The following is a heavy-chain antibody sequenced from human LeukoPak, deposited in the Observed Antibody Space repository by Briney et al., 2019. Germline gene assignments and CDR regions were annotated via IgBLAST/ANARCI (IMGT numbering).Heavy chain of an antibody. CDR1: GYTFTDDY. CDR2: INPDSGFK. D-gene: IGHD3-16*01. Sequence: ASVTVSCKASGYTFTDDYMHWVRQAPGQGLEFMGWINPDSGFKNYAQKFKGRVTMTRDTSISTAYLEVRSLTSDDTAVYYCAPTAEAYTSWWKVWGQGTLVTVSS. J-gene: IGHJ4*02. CDR3: APTAEAYTSWWKV. V-gene: IGHV1-2*02.